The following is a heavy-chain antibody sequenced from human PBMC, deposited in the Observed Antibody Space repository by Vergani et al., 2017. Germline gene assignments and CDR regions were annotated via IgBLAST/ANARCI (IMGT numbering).Heavy chain of an antibody. V-gene: IGHV1-18*01. D-gene: IGHD2-2*01. CDR1: GYTFTSYG. CDR3: ARCSWGSTSCPFDY. J-gene: IGHJ4*02. CDR2: ISAYNGNT. Sequence: QVQLVQSGAEVKKPGASVKVSCKASGYTFTSYGISWVRQAPGQGLEWMGWISAYNGNTNYAQKFQGRVTITADKSTSTAYMELSSLRSEDTAVYYCARCSWGSTSCPFDYWGQGTLVTVSS.